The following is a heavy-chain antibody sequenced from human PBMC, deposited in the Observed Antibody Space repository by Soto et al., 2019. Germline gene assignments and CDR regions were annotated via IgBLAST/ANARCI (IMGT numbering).Heavy chain of an antibody. J-gene: IGHJ5*02. CDR1: GFSLSTSGVG. Sequence: QITLKESGPTLVKPTQTLTLTCTFSGFSLSTSGVGVGWIRQPPGKALEWLALIYWDDDKRYSPSLKSRLTITKDTSKNQVVLTMTNMDPVDTATYYCAHYGSGSYYWRQGGWFDPWGQGTLVTVSS. D-gene: IGHD3-10*01. V-gene: IGHV2-5*02. CDR3: AHYGSGSYYWRQGGWFDP. CDR2: IYWDDDK.